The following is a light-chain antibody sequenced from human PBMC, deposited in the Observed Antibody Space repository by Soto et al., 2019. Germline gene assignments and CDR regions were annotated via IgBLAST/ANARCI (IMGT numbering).Light chain of an antibody. V-gene: IGKV1-9*01. CDR1: QGISSY. J-gene: IGKJ5*01. CDR3: QQLSSYPLT. Sequence: DIQLTQSPSFLSASVGDRVTITCRASQGISSYLAWYQQKPGKAPNLLIYGASTLQSGVPSRFSGSGSGTEFTLTISSLQPGDFATYYCQQLSSYPLTFGQGTRLEIK. CDR2: GAS.